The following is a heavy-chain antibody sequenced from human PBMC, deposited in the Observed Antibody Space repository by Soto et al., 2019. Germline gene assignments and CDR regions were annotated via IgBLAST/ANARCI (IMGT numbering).Heavy chain of an antibody. D-gene: IGHD4-4*01. Sequence: EVQLEESGGGLVQPGGSLRLSCVVSGFTVSRNYMSWVRQAPGKGLEWVSVIYSGGSTYYADSVKGRFTISRHNSKNALYLQMNSLGAEDTAVYYCARGGNLNYYWGQGTLVTVSS. CDR1: GFTVSRNY. CDR3: ARGGNLNYY. V-gene: IGHV3-53*04. J-gene: IGHJ4*02. CDR2: IYSGGST.